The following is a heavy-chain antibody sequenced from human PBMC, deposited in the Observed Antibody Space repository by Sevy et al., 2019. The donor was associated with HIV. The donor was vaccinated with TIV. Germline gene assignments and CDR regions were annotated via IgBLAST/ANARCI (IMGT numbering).Heavy chain of an antibody. CDR1: GFTFSSYS. D-gene: IGHD2-2*01. CDR2: ISSSSGYI. CDR3: ARGGRYCISTSCLWSFDY. J-gene: IGHJ4*02. V-gene: IGHV3-21*01. Sequence: GGSLRLSCAASGFTFSSYSMNWVRQAPGKGLEWVSSISSSSGYIYYADSVKGRFTISRDNAKNSLYLQMNSLRAEDTAEYYCARGGRYCISTSCLWSFDYWGQGTLVTVSS.